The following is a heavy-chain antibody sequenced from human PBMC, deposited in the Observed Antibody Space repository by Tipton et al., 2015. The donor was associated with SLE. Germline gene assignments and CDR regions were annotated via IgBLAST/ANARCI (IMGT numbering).Heavy chain of an antibody. D-gene: IGHD6-6*01. CDR1: GDSLSSGGYY. V-gene: IGHV4-31*03. Sequence: TLSLTCTVSGDSLSSGGYYWRLLRHHPGKGLEWIGYIFNSGSTYGGNAYYNPSLESRLTISIDTSKNQFSLRLRSVTAADTAVYFCARDKYSSSTGVFEIWGQGTMVTVSS. CDR2: IFNSGST. CDR3: ARDKYSSSTGVFEI. J-gene: IGHJ3*02.